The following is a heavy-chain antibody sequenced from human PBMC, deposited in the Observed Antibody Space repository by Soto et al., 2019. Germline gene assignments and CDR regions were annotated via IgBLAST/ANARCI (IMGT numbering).Heavy chain of an antibody. CDR2: IYSGGST. V-gene: IGHV3-53*01. D-gene: IGHD5-18*01. J-gene: IGHJ6*02. Sequence: GGSLRLSCAASGFTFSSHAMSWVRQAPGKGLEWVSVIYSGGSTYYADSVKGRYTISRDNSKNTLYLQMNSLRAEDTAVYYCARGYHYYYYGLDVWGQGTTVTVSS. CDR3: ARGYHYYYYGLDV. CDR1: GFTFSSHA.